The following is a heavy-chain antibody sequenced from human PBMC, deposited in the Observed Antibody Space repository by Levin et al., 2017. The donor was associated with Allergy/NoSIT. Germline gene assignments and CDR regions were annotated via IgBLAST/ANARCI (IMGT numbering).Heavy chain of an antibody. D-gene: IGHD6-19*01. J-gene: IGHJ3*02. Sequence: PGGSLRLSCAASGFTFSSYAMSWVRQAPGKGLEWVSAISGSGGSTYYADSVKGRFTISRDNSKNTLYLQMNSLRAEDTAVYYCVRKWGDWAVIAVASDAFDIWAKGQWSPSLQ. CDR2: ISGSGGST. CDR3: VRKWGDWAVIAVASDAFDI. V-gene: IGHV3-23*01. CDR1: GFTFSSYA.